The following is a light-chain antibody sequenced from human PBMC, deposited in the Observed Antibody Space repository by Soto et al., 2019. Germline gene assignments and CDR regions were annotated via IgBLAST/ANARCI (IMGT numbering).Light chain of an antibody. J-gene: IGKJ3*01. CDR1: QCVSSSY. CDR3: QQYGSSPPT. V-gene: IGKV3-20*01. Sequence: EIVLTQSAGTLSLSPGERATLSCRASQCVSSSYLAWYQQKPGQAPRLLIYGASSRATGIPDRFSGSGSGTDFTLTISRLEPEDFAVYYCQQYGSSPPTFGPGTKVDIK. CDR2: GAS.